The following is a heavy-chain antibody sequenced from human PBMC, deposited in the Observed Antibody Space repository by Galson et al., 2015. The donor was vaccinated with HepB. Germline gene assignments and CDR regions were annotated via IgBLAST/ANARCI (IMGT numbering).Heavy chain of an antibody. D-gene: IGHD4-17*01. J-gene: IGHJ6*02. CDR1: GFSVSDHY. CDR3: ARDRLAHGDYGMDV. V-gene: IGHV3-66*02. Sequence: SLRLSCAASGFSVSDHYMSWVRQAPGKGLEWVSVIYSGGTTFYVDSVKGRFTISRDESNNTVFLHMNSLRIEDTAVYYCARDRLAHGDYGMDVWGQGTTVTVSS. CDR2: IYSGGTT.